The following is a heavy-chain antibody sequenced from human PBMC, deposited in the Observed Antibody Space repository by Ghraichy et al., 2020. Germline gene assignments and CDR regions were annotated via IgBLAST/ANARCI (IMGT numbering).Heavy chain of an antibody. V-gene: IGHV1-69*04. J-gene: IGHJ4*02. CDR2: IIPILGIA. CDR1: GGTFSSYA. D-gene: IGHD2-21*01. CDR3: ARVQGEGQAPDY. Sequence: SVKVSCKASGGTFSSYAISWVRQAPGQGLEWMGRIIPILGIANYAQKFQGRVTITADKSTSTAYMELSSLRSEDTAVYYCARVQGEGQAPDYWGQGTLVTVSS.